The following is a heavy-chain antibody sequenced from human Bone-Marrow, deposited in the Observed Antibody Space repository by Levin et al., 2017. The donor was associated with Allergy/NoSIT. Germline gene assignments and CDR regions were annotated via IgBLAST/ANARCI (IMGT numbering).Heavy chain of an antibody. CDR3: TRGETADYDPLTGHPMYCYHYGMDV. D-gene: IGHD3-9*01. J-gene: IGHJ6*02. CDR2: MKPKSHET. V-gene: IGHV1-8*01. Sequence: ASVKVSCKASGYTFTDYDINWVRQAPGQGLEWMGRMKPKSHETEIVYKFQGRLIMTRVTSINTAYMELRHLRSDDTAVYYCTRGETADYDPLTGHPMYCYHYGMDVWGQGTTVIVSS. CDR1: GYTFTDYD.